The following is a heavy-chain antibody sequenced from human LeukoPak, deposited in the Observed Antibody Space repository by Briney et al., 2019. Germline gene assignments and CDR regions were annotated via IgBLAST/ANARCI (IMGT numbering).Heavy chain of an antibody. J-gene: IGHJ4*02. CDR1: GFTFSSYS. CDR2: ISSSSGSK. CDR3: ARSIVPDGTSPFDY. V-gene: IGHV3-48*04. Sequence: GGSLRLSCAASGFTFSSYSMNWVRQAPGKGLEWVSFISSSSGSKYYADSVKGRITISRDNAKNSLYLQMNSLRAEDTAVYYCARSIVPDGTSPFDYWGQGTLVTVSS. D-gene: IGHD6-13*01.